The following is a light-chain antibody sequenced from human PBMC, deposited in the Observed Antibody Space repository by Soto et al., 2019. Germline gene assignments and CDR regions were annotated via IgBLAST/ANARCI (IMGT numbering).Light chain of an antibody. Sequence: EIVMTQSPPSLTVTPGEPASISCRSSKRLLHSNGNTFLDWYLQKPGQSTQLLIYLCSNRASGVLDRVSGSEACKDFPLKISMVEADDVGVYYWIQALQTPYTFVQGTKLQMK. CDR1: KRLLHSNGNTF. J-gene: IGKJ2*01. CDR2: LCS. CDR3: IQALQTPYT. V-gene: IGKV2-28*01.